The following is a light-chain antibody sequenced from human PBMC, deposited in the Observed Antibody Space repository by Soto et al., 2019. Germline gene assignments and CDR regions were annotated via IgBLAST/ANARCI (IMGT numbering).Light chain of an antibody. J-gene: IGKJ4*01. CDR1: QSISGW. CDR3: QQYNSYPHT. Sequence: DIQMTQSPSTLSASVGDRVSITCRASQSISGWLAWYQQKPGKAPKLLIYKASSLESGVPSRFSGSGSGTEFTLTISSLQPDDFATYYCQQYNSYPHTFGGGTKVDIK. CDR2: KAS. V-gene: IGKV1-5*03.